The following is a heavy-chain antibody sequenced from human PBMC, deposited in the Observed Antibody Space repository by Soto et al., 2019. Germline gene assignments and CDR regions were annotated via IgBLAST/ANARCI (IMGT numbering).Heavy chain of an antibody. Sequence: SETLSLTCTVSGGSISSSSYYWGWIRQPPGKGLEWIGSIYYSGSTYYNPSLKSRVTISVDTSKNQFSLKLSSVTAADTAVYYCARLGVAAMSLGYWGQGTLVTVSS. D-gene: IGHD2-15*01. J-gene: IGHJ4*02. V-gene: IGHV4-39*01. CDR1: GGSISSSSYY. CDR2: IYYSGST. CDR3: ARLGVAAMSLGY.